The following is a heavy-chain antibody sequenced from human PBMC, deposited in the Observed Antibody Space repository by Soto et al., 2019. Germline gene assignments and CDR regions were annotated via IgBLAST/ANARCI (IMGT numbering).Heavy chain of an antibody. CDR1: GGSFSGYY. Sequence: PSETLSLTCAVYGGSFSGYYWSWIRQPPGKGLEWIGEINHSGSTNYNPSLKSRVTISVDTSKNQFSLKLSSVTAADTAVYYCATAEGDIWGQGTMVTVS. J-gene: IGHJ3*02. V-gene: IGHV4-34*01. CDR2: INHSGST. CDR3: ATAEGDI.